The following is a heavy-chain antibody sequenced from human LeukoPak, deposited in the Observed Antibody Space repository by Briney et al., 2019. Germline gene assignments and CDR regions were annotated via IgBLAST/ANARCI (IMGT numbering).Heavy chain of an antibody. V-gene: IGHV1-69*13. J-gene: IGHJ4*02. Sequence: ASVKVSCKASGGTFSSYAISWVRQAPGQGLEWMGGIIPIFGTANYAQKFQGRVTITADESTSTAYMELSSLRSEDTAVYYCARGGGYDFWSGYWPYYFDYWGQGTLVTVSS. CDR1: GGTFSSYA. CDR3: ARGGGYDFWSGYWPYYFDY. D-gene: IGHD3-3*01. CDR2: IIPIFGTA.